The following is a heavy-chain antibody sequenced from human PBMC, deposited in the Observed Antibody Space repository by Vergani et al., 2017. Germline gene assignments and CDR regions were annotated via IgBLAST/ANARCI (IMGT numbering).Heavy chain of an antibody. Sequence: QVQLQQWGAGLLKPSETLSLTCAVYGGSFSGYYWSWIRQPPGKGLEWIGEINHSGSTYYNPSLKSRVTISVDTSKNQFSLKLSSVTAADTAVYYCARPLPGTGGMDVWGQGTTVTVSS. CDR2: INHSGST. J-gene: IGHJ6*02. CDR3: ARPLPGTGGMDV. D-gene: IGHD1-1*01. V-gene: IGHV4-34*01. CDR1: GGSFSGYY.